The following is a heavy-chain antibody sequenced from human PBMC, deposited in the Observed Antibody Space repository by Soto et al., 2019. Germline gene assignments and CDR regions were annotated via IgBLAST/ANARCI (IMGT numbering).Heavy chain of an antibody. V-gene: IGHV1-69*06. D-gene: IGHD1-26*01. CDR3: ARYWNTGTLYGAFDI. J-gene: IGHJ3*02. CDR1: GGSFNNYV. Sequence: QVQLVQSGAEVRKPGSSVTVSCEASGGSFNNYVISWLRQAPGQGLEWMGGIIPNYEAANYAQKFRGRLTITADKATNTAYMQLNSLRPEDTATYYCARYWNTGTLYGAFDIWGQGTTVIVS. CDR2: IIPNYEAA.